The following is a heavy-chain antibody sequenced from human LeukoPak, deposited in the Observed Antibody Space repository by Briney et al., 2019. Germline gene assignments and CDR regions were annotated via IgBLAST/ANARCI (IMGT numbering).Heavy chain of an antibody. CDR3: ARDQGAGTDRFWMNYYYGMDV. D-gene: IGHD6-13*01. V-gene: IGHV1-69*04. Sequence: SVKVSCKASGGTFSSYAISWVRQAPGQGLEWMGRIIPIFGIANYAQKFQGRVTMTRDTSISTAYMELSRLRSDDTAVYYCARDQGAGTDRFWMNYYYGMDVRGQGTTVTVSS. CDR2: IIPIFGIA. CDR1: GGTFSSYA. J-gene: IGHJ6*02.